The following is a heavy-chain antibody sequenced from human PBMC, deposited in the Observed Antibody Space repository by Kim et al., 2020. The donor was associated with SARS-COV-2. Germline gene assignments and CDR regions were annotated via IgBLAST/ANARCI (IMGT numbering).Heavy chain of an antibody. J-gene: IGHJ4*02. Sequence: GGSLRLSCAASGFTFSNAWMSWVRQAPGKGLEWVGRIKRKSDGETTDYATPVKGRVTISRDDSENTVYLQMNSLETEDTGLYSCTTYENWGQGTLVTVSS. D-gene: IGHD3-22*01. V-gene: IGHV3-15*01. CDR3: TTYEN. CDR2: IKRKSDGETT. CDR1: GFTFSNAW.